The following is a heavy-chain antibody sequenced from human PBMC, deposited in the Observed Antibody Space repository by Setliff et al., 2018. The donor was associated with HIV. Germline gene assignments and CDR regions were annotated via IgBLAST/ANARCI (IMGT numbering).Heavy chain of an antibody. CDR2: ISHSGRT. CDR3: AREDTTGYYSLSAFDS. D-gene: IGHD3-22*01. J-gene: IGHJ3*02. Sequence: SETLSLTCAVYGGSFTNFFWSWIRPSPGKGLEWIGEISHSGRTKDNPSLKSRVTMSVDTSKNQFSLKLKSVTAADTAVYYCAREDTTGYYSLSAFDSWGQGTLVTVSS. CDR1: GGSFTNFF. V-gene: IGHV4-34*01.